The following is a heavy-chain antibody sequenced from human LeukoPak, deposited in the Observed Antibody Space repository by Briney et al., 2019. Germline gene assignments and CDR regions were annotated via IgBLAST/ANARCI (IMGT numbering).Heavy chain of an antibody. CDR1: GGSINNYV. Sequence: SETLSLTCTVSGGSINNYVLIWIRQPAGKGLEWIGRIFSSGTTNYNPSLKSRATMSVDTSKNQFSLKLSSVTAADTAVYYCARDRGSDGSDQLDPWGQGTLVTAPS. D-gene: IGHD3-10*01. CDR2: IFSSGTT. J-gene: IGHJ5*02. V-gene: IGHV4-4*07. CDR3: ARDRGSDGSDQLDP.